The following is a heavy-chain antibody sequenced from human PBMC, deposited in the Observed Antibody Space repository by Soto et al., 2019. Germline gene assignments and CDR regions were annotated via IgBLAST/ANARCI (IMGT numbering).Heavy chain of an antibody. CDR1: GYTLTELS. CDR3: ATVMMVRGAPIPYFGY. J-gene: IGHJ4*02. V-gene: IGHV1-24*01. Sequence: GASVKVSCKVSGYTLTELSMHWVRQAPGKGLEWIGGFDPEDGETIYAQKYQGRVTMTEDTSTDTAYIELSSLRSEDTAVYYCATVMMVRGAPIPYFGYWGQGTLVTVSS. D-gene: IGHD3-10*01. CDR2: FDPEDGET.